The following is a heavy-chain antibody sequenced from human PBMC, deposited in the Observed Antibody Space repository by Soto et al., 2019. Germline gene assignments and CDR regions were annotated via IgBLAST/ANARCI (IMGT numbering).Heavy chain of an antibody. Sequence: GGSLRLSCAASGFTFRSFTMNWVRQAPGKGLEWVSTISSNSAYIYYTDALRGRSTISRDNAKNSLHLQMNSLRAEDTAVYYCTRDASRDSSARGWFDPWGPGTLVTVPS. CDR1: GFTFRSFT. CDR2: ISSNSAYI. J-gene: IGHJ5*02. CDR3: TRDASRDSSARGWFDP. V-gene: IGHV3-21*01. D-gene: IGHD6-13*01.